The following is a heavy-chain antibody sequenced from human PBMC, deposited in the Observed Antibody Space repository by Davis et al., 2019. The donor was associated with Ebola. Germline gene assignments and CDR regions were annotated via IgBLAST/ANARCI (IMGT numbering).Heavy chain of an antibody. CDR3: ARCSSRSCYSPLDS. J-gene: IGHJ4*02. D-gene: IGHD2-15*01. V-gene: IGHV4-59*01. CDR1: GDSISSYY. CDR2: IYYSGST. Sequence: SDPLSLTFTVPGDSISSYYWTWFPQPPAKGLEWIGCIYYSGSTNYNPSLKSRVTISVDTSKNQFSLKLSSVTAADTAVYYCARCSSRSCYSPLDSWGQGTLVTVSS.